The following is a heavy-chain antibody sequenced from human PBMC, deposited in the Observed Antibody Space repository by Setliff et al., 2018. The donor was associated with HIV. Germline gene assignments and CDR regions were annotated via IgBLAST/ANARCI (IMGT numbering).Heavy chain of an antibody. Sequence: GGSLRLSCAASGFTFSTFSIHWVRQAPGKGLEWVAVISYDGSNKYYADSVKGRFTISRDNSKNTLYLQMNSLRAEDTAVYYCAKDSSSWSRGMDVWGQGTTVTVSS. CDR3: AKDSSSWSRGMDV. J-gene: IGHJ6*02. V-gene: IGHV3-30*18. D-gene: IGHD6-13*01. CDR2: ISYDGSNK. CDR1: GFTFSTFS.